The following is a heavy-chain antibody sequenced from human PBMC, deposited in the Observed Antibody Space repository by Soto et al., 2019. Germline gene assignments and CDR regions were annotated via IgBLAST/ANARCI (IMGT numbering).Heavy chain of an antibody. CDR1: GGTFSSYT. V-gene: IGHV1-69*08. CDR2: IIPILGIA. CDR3: ARETDSTYPGYFDY. J-gene: IGHJ4*02. Sequence: QVQLVQSGAEVKKPGSSVKVSCKASGGTFSSYTISWVRQAPGQGLEWMGRIIPILGIANYEQKFQGRVTITADKATSTAYMELSSLRSEDTAVYYCARETDSTYPGYFDYWGQGTLVTVSS. D-gene: IGHD4-4*01.